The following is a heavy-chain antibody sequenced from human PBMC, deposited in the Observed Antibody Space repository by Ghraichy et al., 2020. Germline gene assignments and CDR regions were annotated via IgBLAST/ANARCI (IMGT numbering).Heavy chain of an antibody. Sequence: GGSLRLSCAASGFSFSGYRMTWVRQAPGKGLEWVANIKEDGSDKYYVDSVKGRFTVSRDNAKKSLYLQMNSLRAEDTAVYYCARATNCDYWGQGTQVTVSS. CDR2: IKEDGSDK. CDR3: ARATNCDY. CDR1: GFSFSGYR. D-gene: IGHD1-1*01. V-gene: IGHV3-7*03. J-gene: IGHJ4*02.